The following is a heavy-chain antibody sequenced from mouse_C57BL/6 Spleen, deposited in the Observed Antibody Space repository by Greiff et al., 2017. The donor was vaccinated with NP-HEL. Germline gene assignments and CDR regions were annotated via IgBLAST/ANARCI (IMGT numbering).Heavy chain of an antibody. CDR1: GYSFTGYF. J-gene: IGHJ1*03. CDR2: INPYNGDT. D-gene: IGHD2-4*01. CDR3: ARYYDYDPWYFDV. Sequence: EVQLQQSGPELVKPGDSVKISCKASGYSFTGYFMNWVMQSHGKSLEWIGRINPYNGDTFYNQKFKGKATLTVDKSSSTAHMELRSLTSEDSAVYYCARYYDYDPWYFDVWGTGTTVTVSS. V-gene: IGHV1-20*01.